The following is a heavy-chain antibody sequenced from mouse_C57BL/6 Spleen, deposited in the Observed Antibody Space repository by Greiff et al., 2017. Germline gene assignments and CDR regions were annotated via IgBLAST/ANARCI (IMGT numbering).Heavy chain of an antibody. CDR2: INPYNGGT. CDR3: ARKGPYSWFAY. J-gene: IGHJ3*01. CDR1: GYTFTDYY. V-gene: IGHV1-19*01. Sequence: EVQLQQSGPVLVKPGASVKMSCKASGYTFTDYYMNWVKQSHGKSLKWIGVINPYNGGTSYNQKFKGKATLTVDKSSSTAYMELNSLTSEDSAVYYCARKGPYSWFAYWGQGTLVTVSA. D-gene: IGHD2-10*01.